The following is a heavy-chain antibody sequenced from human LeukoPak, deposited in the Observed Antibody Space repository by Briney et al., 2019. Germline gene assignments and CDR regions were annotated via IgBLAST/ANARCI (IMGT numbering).Heavy chain of an antibody. V-gene: IGHV3-33*01. CDR3: ATAGSGTYADY. D-gene: IGHD1-26*01. J-gene: IGHJ4*02. CDR1: GFTFSSYD. CDR2: IWYDGSNK. Sequence: PGRSLRLSCAASGFTFSSYDMHWVRQAPGKGLEWVALIWYDGSNKYYADSVKGRFTISRDNSKSTLYLQMNSLRAEDTALYYCATAGSGTYADYWGLGTLVTVSS.